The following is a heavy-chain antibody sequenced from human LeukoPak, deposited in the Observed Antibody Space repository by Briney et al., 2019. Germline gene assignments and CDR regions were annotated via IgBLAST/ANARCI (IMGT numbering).Heavy chain of an antibody. D-gene: IGHD1-26*01. V-gene: IGHV3-21*01. Sequence: PGGSLRLSCAASGFTSSSYTMNWVRPAPGKGLEWVASISSSSAYIYYADSVKGRFTISRDNAKNSLYLQMNSLRADDTAVYYCARAPQGGSYFDYWGQGTLVTVSS. CDR2: ISSSSAYI. CDR1: GFTSSSYT. J-gene: IGHJ4*02. CDR3: ARAPQGGSYFDY.